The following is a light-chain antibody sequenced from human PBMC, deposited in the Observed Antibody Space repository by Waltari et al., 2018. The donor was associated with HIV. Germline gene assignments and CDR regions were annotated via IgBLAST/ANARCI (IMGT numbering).Light chain of an antibody. V-gene: IGLV3-1*01. CDR2: QDN. CDR3: QAWDSSRFYV. CDR1: NLGDKY. J-gene: IGLJ1*01. Sequence: SHDLSQPPSVSVPPGQTARITCSGDNLGDKYVSWYQQTPGQSPLLVIYQDNKRPSGIPERFSGSNSGNTATLTIRGTQAMDEADYYCQAWDSSRFYVFGAGTKVTVL.